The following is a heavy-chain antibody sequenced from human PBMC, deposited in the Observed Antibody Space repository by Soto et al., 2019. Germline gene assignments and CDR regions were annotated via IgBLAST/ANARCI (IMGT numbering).Heavy chain of an antibody. Sequence: ASVKVSCKTSGYTFTAFAVHWVRQASGQRLEWMGWINVGNGDTKSSQNLQGRVTITRDTSASTVYMELSSLRSEDTAVFYCARVYTVNYVGYFDYWGHGALVTVSS. CDR1: GYTFTAFA. CDR2: INVGNGDT. J-gene: IGHJ4*01. D-gene: IGHD3-10*02. V-gene: IGHV1-3*01. CDR3: ARVYTVNYVGYFDY.